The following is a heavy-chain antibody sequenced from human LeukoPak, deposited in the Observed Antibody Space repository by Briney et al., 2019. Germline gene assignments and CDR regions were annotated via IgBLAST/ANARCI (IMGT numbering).Heavy chain of an antibody. CDR1: GYTFTSYD. Sequence: ASVKLSCKASGYTFTSYDINRVRQATGQGLEWKGGMNPNSGNTGYAQKFQGRVTTTRNASISTAYMELSSLRSEDTAVYYCARAPIGRYCSGGSCYLTLYYFDYWGQGTLVTVSS. V-gene: IGHV1-8*01. CDR3: ARAPIGRYCSGGSCYLTLYYFDY. J-gene: IGHJ4*02. D-gene: IGHD2-15*01. CDR2: MNPNSGNT.